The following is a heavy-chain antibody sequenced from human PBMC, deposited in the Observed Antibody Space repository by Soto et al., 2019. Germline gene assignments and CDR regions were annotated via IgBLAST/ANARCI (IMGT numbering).Heavy chain of an antibody. V-gene: IGHV4-34*01. J-gene: IGHJ4*02. Sequence: PSETLSLTCAVYGGSFSGYYWSWIRQPPGKGLEWIGEINHSGSTNYNPSLKSRVTISVDTSKNQFSLKLSSVTAADTAVYYCARAEVRPKYYFDYWGQGTLVTVSS. D-gene: IGHD3-10*01. CDR3: ARAEVRPKYYFDY. CDR1: GGSFSGYY. CDR2: INHSGST.